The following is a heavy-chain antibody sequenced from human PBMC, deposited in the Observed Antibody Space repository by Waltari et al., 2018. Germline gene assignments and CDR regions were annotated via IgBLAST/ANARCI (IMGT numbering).Heavy chain of an antibody. D-gene: IGHD2-15*01. CDR1: GGSFSGYY. V-gene: IGHV4-34*01. J-gene: IGHJ2*01. CDR2: INHSGST. Sequence: QVQLQQWGAGLLKPSETLSLTCAVYGGSFSGYYWRWIRQPPGKGLEWIGEINHSGSTNYNPSLKSRVTISVDTSKNQFSLKLSSVTAADTAVYYCARDVGYCSGGSCYSNWYFDLWGRGTLVTVSS. CDR3: ARDVGYCSGGSCYSNWYFDL.